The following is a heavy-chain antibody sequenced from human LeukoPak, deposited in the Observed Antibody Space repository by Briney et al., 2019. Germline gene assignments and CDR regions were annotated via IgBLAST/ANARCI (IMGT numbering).Heavy chain of an antibody. CDR2: IVSSDSYT. V-gene: IGHV5-10-1*01. Sequence: GASLQISCNGPGYXFTSYWIGWVRPMPGKGLEWTGRIVSSDSYTNYSPSFQGHVTISADKSISTAYLQWSSLKASDTAMYYCASLREGGGGWYDYWGQGTLVTVSS. J-gene: IGHJ4*02. D-gene: IGHD6-19*01. CDR1: GYXFTSYW. CDR3: ASLREGGGGWYDY.